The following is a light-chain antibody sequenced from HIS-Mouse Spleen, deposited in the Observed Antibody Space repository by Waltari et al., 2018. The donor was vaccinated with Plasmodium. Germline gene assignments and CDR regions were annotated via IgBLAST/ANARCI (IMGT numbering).Light chain of an antibody. V-gene: IGLV2-23*03. CDR2: EGS. Sequence: QSALTQPASVSGSPGQSITIPCTGTSSDVGSYNLVSWYQQHPGNAPKLMLYEGSKRPSGVSNRFSGSKSGNTASLTISGLQAEDEADYYCCSYAGSSTFVVFGGGTKLTVL. CDR3: CSYAGSSTFVV. CDR1: SSDVGSYNL. J-gene: IGLJ2*01.